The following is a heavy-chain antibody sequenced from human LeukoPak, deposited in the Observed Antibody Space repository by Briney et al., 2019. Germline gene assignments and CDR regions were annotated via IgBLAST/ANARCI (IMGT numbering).Heavy chain of an antibody. CDR3: ARDIVGATTGWFDP. J-gene: IGHJ5*02. CDR1: GGTFSSYA. V-gene: IGHV1-69*04. CDR2: IIPFFGIA. Sequence: VKVSCKASGGTFSSYAISWVRQAPGQGLEWMGRIIPFFGIANYAQKFQGRVTITADKSTSTAYMELSSLRSEDTAVYYCARDIVGATTGWFDPWGQGTLVTVSS. D-gene: IGHD1-26*01.